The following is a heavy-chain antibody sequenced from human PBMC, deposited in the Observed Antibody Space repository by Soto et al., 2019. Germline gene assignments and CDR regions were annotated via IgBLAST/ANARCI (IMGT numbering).Heavy chain of an antibody. J-gene: IGHJ3*01. V-gene: IGHV3-9*01. CDR1: GFTFEDYS. CDR3: TKRRSARPGFDAFDL. Sequence: RLSCVASGFTFEDYSLHWVRQVPGKGLEWVAGISGNSGSSGYADSVRGRFTVSRDNAKNSLFLQMSSLSPEDTALYYCTKRRSARPGFDAFDLWGQGTMVTV. D-gene: IGHD3-10*01. CDR2: ISGNSGSS.